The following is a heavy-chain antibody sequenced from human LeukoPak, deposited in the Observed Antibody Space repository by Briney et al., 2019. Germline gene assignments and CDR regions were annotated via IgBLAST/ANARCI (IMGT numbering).Heavy chain of an antibody. Sequence: GGSLRLSCAASGFTFSSYWMHWVRQAPGRGPLWVSHINGDGSTTNYADSVKGRFTISRDNAKNTLYLQMNSLRAEDTAVYYCAEAASIRGVSYWGQGTLVTVSS. D-gene: IGHD3-10*01. V-gene: IGHV3-74*01. J-gene: IGHJ4*02. CDR1: GFTFSSYW. CDR2: INGDGSTT. CDR3: AEAASIRGVSY.